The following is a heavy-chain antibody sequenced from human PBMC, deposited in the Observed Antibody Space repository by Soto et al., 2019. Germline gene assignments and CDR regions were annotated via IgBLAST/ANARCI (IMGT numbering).Heavy chain of an antibody. CDR2: ISAYNGNT. Sequence: QVQLVQSGAEVKKPGASVKVSCKASGYTFTSYGISWVRQAPGQGLEWMGWISAYNGNTNYAQKLQGRVTMTTDTSTSTAYMELRSLRSDDTAVYYCAKSIAARPFGSYYYYGMDVWGQGTTVTVSS. J-gene: IGHJ6*02. V-gene: IGHV1-18*01. D-gene: IGHD6-6*01. CDR3: AKSIAARPFGSYYYYGMDV. CDR1: GYTFTSYG.